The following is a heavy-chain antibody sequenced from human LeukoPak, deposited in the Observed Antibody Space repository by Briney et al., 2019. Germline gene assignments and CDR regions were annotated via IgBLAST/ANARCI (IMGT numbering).Heavy chain of an antibody. CDR1: GFTFSSYS. J-gene: IGHJ4*02. CDR2: ISSSSSTI. V-gene: IGHV3-48*04. D-gene: IGHD2-8*01. Sequence: GGSLRLSCAASGFTFSSYSMNWVRQAPGKGLEWVSYISSSSSTIYYADSVKGRFTISRDNAKNSLYLQMNSLRAEDTAVYYCARSGYCTNGVCYWDYWGQGTLVTVSS. CDR3: ARSGYCTNGVCYWDY.